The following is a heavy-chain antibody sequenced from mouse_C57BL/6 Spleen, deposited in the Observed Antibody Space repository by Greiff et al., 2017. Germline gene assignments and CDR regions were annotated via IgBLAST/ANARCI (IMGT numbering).Heavy chain of an antibody. J-gene: IGHJ4*01. CDR2: INPSTGGT. CDR1: GYSFTGYY. V-gene: IGHV1-42*01. D-gene: IGHD2-4*01. Sequence: VQLQQSGPELVKPGASVKISCKASGYSFTGYYMNWVKQSPEKSLEWIGEINPSTGGTTYNQKFKAKATLTVDKSSSTAYMQLKSLTSEDSAVYYCARSIDYDNAMDYWGQGTSVIVSS. CDR3: ARSIDYDNAMDY.